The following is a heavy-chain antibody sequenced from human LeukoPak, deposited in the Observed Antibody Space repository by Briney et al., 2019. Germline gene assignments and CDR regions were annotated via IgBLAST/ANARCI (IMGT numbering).Heavy chain of an antibody. CDR2: IIPILGIA. CDR3: ARGEMATSNFDY. Sequence: RASVKVSCKASGGTFSSYAISWVRQAPGQGLEWMGRIIPILGIANYAQKFQGRVTITADKSTSTAYMELSSLRSEDTAVYYCARGEMATSNFDYWGQGTLVTVSS. CDR1: GGTFSSYA. V-gene: IGHV1-69*04. J-gene: IGHJ4*02. D-gene: IGHD5-24*01.